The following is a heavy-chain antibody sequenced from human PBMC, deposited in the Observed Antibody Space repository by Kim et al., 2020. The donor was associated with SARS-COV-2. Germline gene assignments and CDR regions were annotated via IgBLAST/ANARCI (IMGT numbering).Heavy chain of an antibody. Sequence: SRDYLYYAGSVEARFTISGDNARNSLSLPMHSLRAEDTAVYYCASLLGLDVWGQGTTVTVSS. CDR2: SRDYL. J-gene: IGHJ6*02. V-gene: IGHV3-21*03. CDR3: ASLLGLDV.